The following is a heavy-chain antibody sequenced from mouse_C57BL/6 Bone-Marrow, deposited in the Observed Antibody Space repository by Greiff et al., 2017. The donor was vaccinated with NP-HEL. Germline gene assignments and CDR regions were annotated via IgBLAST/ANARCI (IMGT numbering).Heavy chain of an antibody. Sequence: QVQLKQPGAELVKPGASVKLSCKASGYTFTSYWMHWVKQRPGQGLEWIGMIHPNSGSTNYNENFKSKATLTVANSSSTSYMQLSSLTSEDSAVYYCARGGGSRDYAMDYWGQGTSVTVSS. J-gene: IGHJ4*01. CDR3: ARGGGSRDYAMDY. CDR2: IHPNSGST. CDR1: GYTFTSYW. V-gene: IGHV1-64*01. D-gene: IGHD1-1*01.